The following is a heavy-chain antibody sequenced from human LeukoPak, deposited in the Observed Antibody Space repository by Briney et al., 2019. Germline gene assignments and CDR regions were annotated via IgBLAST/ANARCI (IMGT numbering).Heavy chain of an antibody. D-gene: IGHD3-22*01. CDR1: GFGFSYYD. Sequence: PGGSLRLSCVASGFGFSYYDKNWVRQTPGKGLEWVSTISGTDDSTYYADSVKGRFTISRDNSKNTLYLQMDSLRAEDTAVYHCARDRAVGYYDSGGHVIFDYWGQGTLVTVSS. J-gene: IGHJ4*02. CDR2: ISGTDDST. V-gene: IGHV3-23*01. CDR3: ARDRAVGYYDSGGHVIFDY.